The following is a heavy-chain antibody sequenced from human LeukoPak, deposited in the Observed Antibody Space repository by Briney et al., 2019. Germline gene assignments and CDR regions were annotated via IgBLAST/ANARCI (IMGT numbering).Heavy chain of an antibody. J-gene: IGHJ5*02. V-gene: IGHV4-34*01. CDR2: INRSAST. CDR1: GGSSTNYF. CDR3: ARRGPPRTMLRGVKSGWFDP. D-gene: IGHD3-10*01. Sequence: TSETLSLTCVLYGGSSTNYFWSWIRQPPGKGLEWIGEINRSASTNYNPSLKSRVTISIDTSKNQFSLKLSSVTAADTAVYYCARRGPPRTMLRGVKSGWFDPWGQGTLVTVSS.